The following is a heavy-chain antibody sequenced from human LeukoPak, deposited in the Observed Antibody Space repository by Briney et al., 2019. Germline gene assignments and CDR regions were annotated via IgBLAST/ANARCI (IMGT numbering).Heavy chain of an antibody. J-gene: IGHJ3*02. D-gene: IGHD3-10*01. CDR1: GFTFSSYG. Sequence: GGSLRLSCVVSGFTFSSYGMHWVRQAPGKGLEWVALIWYDGSNKYYADSVKGRFTISRDNSKHTLSLQMNSLRAEDTAVFYCARSIYASGSYYAFDIWGQGTMVTVSS. V-gene: IGHV3-33*01. CDR3: ARSIYASGSYYAFDI. CDR2: IWYDGSNK.